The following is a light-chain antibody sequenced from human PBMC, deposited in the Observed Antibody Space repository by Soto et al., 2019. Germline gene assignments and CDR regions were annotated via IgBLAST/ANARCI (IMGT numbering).Light chain of an antibody. CDR1: SSNIGSNT. Sequence: QSVLTQPPSASVTPGQRVTISCSGSSSNIGSNTVNWYQQLPGTAPKVLIYSNNQRPSGVPDRFSGSKSGTSASLAISGLQSEDEDDYFCAAWDDSLKGLVFGVGTKVTVL. V-gene: IGLV1-44*01. CDR2: SNN. CDR3: AAWDDSLKGLV. J-gene: IGLJ2*01.